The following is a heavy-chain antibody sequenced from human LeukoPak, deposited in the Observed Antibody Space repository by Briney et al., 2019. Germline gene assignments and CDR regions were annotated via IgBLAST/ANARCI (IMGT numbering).Heavy chain of an antibody. CDR1: GFAFNTQA. V-gene: IGHV3-30*15. D-gene: IGHD3-9*01. Sequence: PGGSLRLSCVASGFAFNTQAMHWVRQAPGKGLEGLAVMSLDGSSIYYADSVRGRFTISRDNSKNTLFLQMSSLRVEDTAVYYCARDRGKLRYLDLWGQGTLLTVSS. CDR2: MSLDGSSI. CDR3: ARDRGKLRYLDL. J-gene: IGHJ4*02.